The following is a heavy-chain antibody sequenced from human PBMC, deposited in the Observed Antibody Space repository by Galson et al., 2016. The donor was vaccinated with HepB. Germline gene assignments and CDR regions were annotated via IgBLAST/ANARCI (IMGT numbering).Heavy chain of an antibody. CDR1: GFTFSSYG. D-gene: IGHD5-24*01. CDR2: INNNGDTT. V-gene: IGHV3-23*01. Sequence: SLRLSCAASGFTFSSYGMTWVRQAPGKGLEWVAVINNNGDTTHFTDSVKGRFTISRDNSKNMLFLEMNGLRVEDTAIYFCAKGNGHNYRLSFEYWGQGTLVTVSS. CDR3: AKGNGHNYRLSFEY. J-gene: IGHJ4*02.